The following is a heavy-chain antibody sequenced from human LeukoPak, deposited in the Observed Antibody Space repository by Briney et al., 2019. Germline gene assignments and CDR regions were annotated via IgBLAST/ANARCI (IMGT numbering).Heavy chain of an antibody. J-gene: IGHJ5*02. CDR2: ISAYNGNT. D-gene: IGHD6-13*01. CDR3: ARLPTIAAPAWTYQPFDP. CDR1: GYIFTNYG. V-gene: IGHV1-18*04. Sequence: ASVKVSCKTSGYIFTNYGINWVRQAPGQGLEWMGWISAYNGNTKYAQKLQGRVTMTTDTSTSTAHMELRSLRSDDTAVYYCARLPTIAAPAWTYQPFDPWGQGTLVTVSS.